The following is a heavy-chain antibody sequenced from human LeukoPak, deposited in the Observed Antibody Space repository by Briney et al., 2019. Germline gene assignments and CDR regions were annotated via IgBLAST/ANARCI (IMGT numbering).Heavy chain of an antibody. CDR1: GFTFSSYA. CDR3: ARDTIFGVGIFDY. Sequence: GGSLRLSCAASGFTFSSYAMHWVRQAPGKGLEWVAVISYDGSNKYYADSVKGRFTISRDNSKNTLYLQMNSLRAEDTAVYYCARDTIFGVGIFDYWGQGTLVTVSS. V-gene: IGHV3-30-3*01. D-gene: IGHD3-3*01. J-gene: IGHJ4*02. CDR2: ISYDGSNK.